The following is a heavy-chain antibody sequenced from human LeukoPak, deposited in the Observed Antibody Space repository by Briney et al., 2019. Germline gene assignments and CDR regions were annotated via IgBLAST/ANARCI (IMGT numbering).Heavy chain of an antibody. J-gene: IGHJ4*02. D-gene: IGHD4-17*01. CDR1: GFTFSRYW. CDR2: INSDGRST. V-gene: IGHV3-74*01. CDR3: AKAGGYGDYYFDY. Sequence: GGSLRLSCVASGFTFSRYWMHWVRQAPGKGLVWVSRINSDGRSTNYADSVKGRFSISRDNAENTLYLQMNSLRAEDTAVYYCAKAGGYGDYYFDYWGQGTLVTVSS.